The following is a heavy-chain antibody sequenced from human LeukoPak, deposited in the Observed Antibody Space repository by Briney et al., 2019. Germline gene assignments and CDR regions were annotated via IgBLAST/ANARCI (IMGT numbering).Heavy chain of an antibody. CDR3: ARDNRGPLSGAAGDFDY. Sequence: GGSLRLSCAASGFTFSSYSMNWVRQAPGKGLEWVSSISSSSSYIYYADSVKGRFTISRDNAKNSLYLQMNSLRAEDTAVYYCARDNRGPLSGAAGDFDYWGQGTLVTVSS. V-gene: IGHV3-21*01. J-gene: IGHJ4*02. CDR1: GFTFSSYS. CDR2: ISSSSSYI. D-gene: IGHD3-10*01.